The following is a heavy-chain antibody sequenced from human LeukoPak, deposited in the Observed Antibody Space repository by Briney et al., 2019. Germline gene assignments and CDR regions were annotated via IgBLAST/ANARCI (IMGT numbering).Heavy chain of an antibody. CDR2: IRYDGSNK. D-gene: IGHD5-12*01. CDR1: GFTFSSYG. CDR3: ARDRGSPLGGYSHPVGTFDP. J-gene: IGHJ5*02. V-gene: IGHV3-30*02. Sequence: GGSLRLSCAASGFTFSSYGMHWVRQAPGKGLEWVAFIRYDGSNKYYADSVKGRFTISRDNAKNSLYLQMNSLRAEDTALYYCARDRGSPLGGYSHPVGTFDPWGQGTLVTVSS.